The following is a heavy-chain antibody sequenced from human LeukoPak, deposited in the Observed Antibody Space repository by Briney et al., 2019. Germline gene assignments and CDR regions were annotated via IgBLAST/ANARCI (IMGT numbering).Heavy chain of an antibody. J-gene: IGHJ6*02. V-gene: IGHV1-2*04. CDR3: ARDGYSYGSYYYYGMDV. CDR2: INPNSGGT. D-gene: IGHD5-18*01. CDR1: GYTFTGYY. Sequence: ASVKVSCKASGYTFTGYYMHWVRQAPGQGLEWMGWINPNSGGTNYAQKFQGWVTMTRDTSISTVYMELSSLRSEDTAVYYCARDGYSYGSYYYYGMDVWGQGTTVTVSS.